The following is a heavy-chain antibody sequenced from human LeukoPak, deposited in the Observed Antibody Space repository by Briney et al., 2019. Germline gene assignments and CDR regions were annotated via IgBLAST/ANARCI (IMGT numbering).Heavy chain of an antibody. V-gene: IGHV4-34*01. J-gene: IGHJ6*02. CDR3: ARRYYYGSGSYYYYYYGMDV. D-gene: IGHD3-10*01. CDR2: INHSGST. CDR1: GGSFSGYY. Sequence: SETLSLICAVYGGSFSGYYWSWIRQPPGKGLEWIGEINHSGSTNYNPSLKSRVTISVDTSKNQFSLKLSSVTAADTAVYYCARRYYYGSGSYYYYYYGMDVWGQGTTVTVSS.